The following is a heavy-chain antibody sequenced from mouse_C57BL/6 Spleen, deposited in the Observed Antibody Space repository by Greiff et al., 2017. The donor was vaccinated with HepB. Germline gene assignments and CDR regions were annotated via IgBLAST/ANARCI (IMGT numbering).Heavy chain of an antibody. Sequence: QVQLKQPGTELVKPGASVKLSCKASGYTFTSYWMHWVKQRPGQGLEWIGNINPSNGGTNYNEKFKSKATLTVDKSSSTAYMQLSSLTSEDSAVYYCAREVLLRSNWYFDVWGTGTTVTVSS. D-gene: IGHD1-1*01. V-gene: IGHV1-53*01. J-gene: IGHJ1*03. CDR1: GYTFTSYW. CDR2: INPSNGGT. CDR3: AREVLLRSNWYFDV.